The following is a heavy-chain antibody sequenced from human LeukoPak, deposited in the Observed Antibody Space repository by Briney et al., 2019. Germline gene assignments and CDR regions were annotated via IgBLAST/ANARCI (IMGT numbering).Heavy chain of an antibody. D-gene: IGHD3-16*01. Sequence: SETLCLTCAVYGGSFSGYYWSWIRQPPGKGLEWIGEINHSGSTNYNPSLKSRVTISVDTSKNQFSLKLSSVTAADTAVYYCAAYRGWYNWFDPWGQGTLVTVSS. CDR2: INHSGST. V-gene: IGHV4-34*01. CDR1: GGSFSGYY. J-gene: IGHJ5*02. CDR3: AAYRGWYNWFDP.